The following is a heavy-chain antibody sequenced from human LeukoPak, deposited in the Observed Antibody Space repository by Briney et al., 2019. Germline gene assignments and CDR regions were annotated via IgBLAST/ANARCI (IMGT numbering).Heavy chain of an antibody. D-gene: IGHD4-11*01. CDR3: ARGMAETTNNFDN. CDR2: IYSGGGA. J-gene: IGHJ4*02. V-gene: IGHV3-66*01. CDR1: RFTLRTTY. Sequence: GGSVTLSCPASRFTLRTTYVTWLRQAPGKGLEWVSVIYSGGGAFYADSVRGRFTVSRDNVRNTVYLQMNSIRAEDSALYFYARGMAETTNNFDNWGQGTLVTVSS.